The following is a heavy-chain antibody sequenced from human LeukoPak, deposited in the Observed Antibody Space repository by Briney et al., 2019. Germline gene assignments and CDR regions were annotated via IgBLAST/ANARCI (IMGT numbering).Heavy chain of an antibody. CDR3: ASKGLVGAMAAFDY. CDR2: ISSSSSYI. D-gene: IGHD1-26*01. CDR1: EFTFSSYS. Sequence: PGGSLRLSCAASEFTFSSYSMNWVRQAPGKGLEWVSSISSSSSYIYYADSVKGRFTISRDNAKNSLYLQMNSLRAEDTAVYYCASKGLVGAMAAFDYWGQGTLVTVSS. V-gene: IGHV3-21*01. J-gene: IGHJ4*02.